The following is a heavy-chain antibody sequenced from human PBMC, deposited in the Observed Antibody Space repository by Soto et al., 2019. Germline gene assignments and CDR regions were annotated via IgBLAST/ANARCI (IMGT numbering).Heavy chain of an antibody. Sequence: ASVKVSCKASGYTFTGYYMHWVRQAPGQGLEWMGWINPNSGGTNYAQKFQGRVTMTRDTSISTAYMELSRLRSDDTAVYYCARDTYPTIARGYYGMDVWGQGTTVTVSS. CDR2: INPNSGGT. V-gene: IGHV1-2*02. CDR1: GYTFTGYY. D-gene: IGHD3-10*01. J-gene: IGHJ6*02. CDR3: ARDTYPTIARGYYGMDV.